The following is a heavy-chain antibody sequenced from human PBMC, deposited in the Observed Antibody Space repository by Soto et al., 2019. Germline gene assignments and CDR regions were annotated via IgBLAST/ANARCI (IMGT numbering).Heavy chain of an antibody. D-gene: IGHD6-19*01. J-gene: IGHJ3*02. Sequence: ASVKVSCKASGYTFTSYYMHWVRQAPGQGLEWMGIVNPSGGSTSYAQKFQGRVTRTRDTSTSTVNMELSSLRSKETAVNNCAALRPYSSGSSSLGVFDIWGQGKMVTVSS. CDR1: GYTFTSYY. V-gene: IGHV1-46*01. CDR2: VNPSGGST. CDR3: AALRPYSSGSSSLGVFDI.